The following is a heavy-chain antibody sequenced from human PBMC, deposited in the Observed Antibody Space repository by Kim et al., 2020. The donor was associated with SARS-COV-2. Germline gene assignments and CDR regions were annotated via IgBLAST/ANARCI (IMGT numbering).Heavy chain of an antibody. CDR2: IYPSGST. Sequence: SETLSLTCTVSGGSISSFYWNWIRQPAGKGLEWIGHIYPSGSTYYNPSLKSRVTMSVDTSKNQFSLKLTSVTAADTAVYYCARSSSRGPNLDPWGQGTLVTVSS. D-gene: IGHD3-10*01. V-gene: IGHV4-4*07. J-gene: IGHJ5*02. CDR1: GGSISSFY. CDR3: ARSSSRGPNLDP.